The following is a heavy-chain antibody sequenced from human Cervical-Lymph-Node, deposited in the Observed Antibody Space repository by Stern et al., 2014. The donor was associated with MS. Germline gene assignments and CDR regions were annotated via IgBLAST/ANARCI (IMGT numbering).Heavy chain of an antibody. D-gene: IGHD6-13*01. CDR1: GVSVSSSY. Sequence: QVQLQESGPGLVKPSETLSLTCTVSGVSVSSSYWSWIWQPPGKGLEWIGYIYYSGSTNYNPSLKSRVTISVDTSKNQFSLRLSSVTAADTAVYYCARGSSTWRLFDYWGQGTLVTVSS. CDR2: IYYSGST. CDR3: ARGSSTWRLFDY. V-gene: IGHV4-59*02. J-gene: IGHJ4*02.